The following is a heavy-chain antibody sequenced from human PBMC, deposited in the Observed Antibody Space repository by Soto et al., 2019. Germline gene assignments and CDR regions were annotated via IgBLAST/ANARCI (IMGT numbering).Heavy chain of an antibody. CDR2: IWYDGNNK. D-gene: IGHD6-13*01. V-gene: IGHV3-33*01. Sequence: QVQLVESGGGVVQPGRSLRLSCAASGFTFSRYGMHWVRQAPGKGLEWVAGIWYDGNNKYYADSVKGRFTIARDNSKNTLYLQMNSLRGEGTAVYSCARVMADCSRCVFDYWGQGTLVTVSS. CDR1: GFTFSRYG. J-gene: IGHJ4*02. CDR3: ARVMADCSRCVFDY.